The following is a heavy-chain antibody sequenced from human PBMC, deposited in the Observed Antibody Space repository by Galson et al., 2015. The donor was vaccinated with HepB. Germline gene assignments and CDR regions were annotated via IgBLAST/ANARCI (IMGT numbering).Heavy chain of an antibody. J-gene: IGHJ5*02. CDR1: GFTFSNYW. Sequence: SLRLSCAASGFTFSNYWMSWVRQAPGKGLEWVANIREDGSEKYYVDSVKGRFTISRDNAKNSLYLQMNSLRAEDTAVYYCARWGIAAARYNWFDPWGQGTLVTVSS. D-gene: IGHD6-13*01. CDR2: IREDGSEK. CDR3: ARWGIAAARYNWFDP. V-gene: IGHV3-7*01.